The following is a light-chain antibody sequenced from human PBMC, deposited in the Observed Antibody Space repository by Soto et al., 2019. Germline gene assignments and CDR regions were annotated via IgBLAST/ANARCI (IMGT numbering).Light chain of an antibody. V-gene: IGKV3-11*01. Sequence: EIVLTQSPATLSLSPGERATLSCRASPSVTNYLAWYQQKPGQPPRLLIYGAFNRAAGIPARFSGSGSGTDFTLTISSLEPEDSADYYCQQRNIWPPVTFGQGTRLEIK. CDR1: PSVTNY. CDR3: QQRNIWPPVT. J-gene: IGKJ5*01. CDR2: GAF.